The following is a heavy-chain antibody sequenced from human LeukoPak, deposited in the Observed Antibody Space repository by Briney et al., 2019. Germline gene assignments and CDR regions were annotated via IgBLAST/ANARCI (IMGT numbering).Heavy chain of an antibody. CDR2: INSDGSST. Sequence: GGSLSLSCAASGFTFSSYWMHWVRQAPGKGLVWVSRINSDGSSTSYADSVKGRFTISRDNAKNTLYLQMNSLRAEDTAVYYCASYRRYSSGWYYFAYWGEGTLVTVSS. J-gene: IGHJ4*02. D-gene: IGHD6-19*01. CDR3: ASYRRYSSGWYYFAY. V-gene: IGHV3-74*01. CDR1: GFTFSSYW.